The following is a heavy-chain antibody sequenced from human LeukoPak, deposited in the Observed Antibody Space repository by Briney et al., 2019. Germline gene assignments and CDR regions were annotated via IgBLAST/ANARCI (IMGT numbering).Heavy chain of an antibody. V-gene: IGHV3-21*01. CDR3: ARGLSGSGWSYFDH. D-gene: IGHD6-19*01. Sequence: GGSLRLSCAASGFTFTSFPMSWVRQAPGKGLEWVSYISSSSSYKFYADSVKGRFTISRDNAKNSLYLQMNTLRAEDTAIYYCARGLSGSGWSYFDHWGQGTLVTVSS. CDR2: ISSSSSYK. CDR1: GFTFTSFP. J-gene: IGHJ4*02.